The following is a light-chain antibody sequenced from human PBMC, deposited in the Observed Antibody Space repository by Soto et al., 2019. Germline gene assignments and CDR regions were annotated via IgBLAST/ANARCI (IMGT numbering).Light chain of an antibody. V-gene: IGKV3D-15*01. Sequence: EMVMTQSPLTLSLSVAETATLSFSASQGVSSNLAWYQHTPGQTPRLLIYGASTRAADIPARFSGSGSGTEFTLTISGLQSEDFSVYYCQQYHNWVTFGGGTKVDIK. CDR1: QGVSSN. CDR3: QQYHNWVT. J-gene: IGKJ4*01. CDR2: GAS.